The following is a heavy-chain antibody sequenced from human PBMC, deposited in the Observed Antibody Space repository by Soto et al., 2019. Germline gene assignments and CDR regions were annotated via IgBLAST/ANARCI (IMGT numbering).Heavy chain of an antibody. D-gene: IGHD2-2*03. J-gene: IGHJ3*02. Sequence: XESLKISCKTFWYSFISYWVAWVRQKPGKGLEWMGTFYPGDSTSTYSPSFQGQVTISVDKSISTAYLHLSSLKASDTAMYYCARIIGYCRNNDCSWTFDIWGQGTTVTVSS. CDR3: ARIIGYCRNNDCSWTFDI. V-gene: IGHV5-51*01. CDR2: FYPGDSTS. CDR1: WYSFISYW.